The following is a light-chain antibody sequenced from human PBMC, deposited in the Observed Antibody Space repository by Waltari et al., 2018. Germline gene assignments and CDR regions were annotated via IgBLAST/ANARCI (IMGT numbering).Light chain of an antibody. CDR2: DAS. CDR3: QQRGKWPIT. Sequence: EIVVAQSPATLSLSPGERATLSCRASQSVSTHLGWYQQKPGQAPRLLIYDASTRATCIPAMFSGSGSGTDFTLTISSLEPEDVAIYYCQQRGKWPITFGQGTRLEIK. CDR1: QSVSTH. V-gene: IGKV3-11*01. J-gene: IGKJ5*01.